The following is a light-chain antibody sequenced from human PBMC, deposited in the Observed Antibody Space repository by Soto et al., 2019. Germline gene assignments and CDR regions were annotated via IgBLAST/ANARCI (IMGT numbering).Light chain of an antibody. CDR2: DVT. CDR3: CSYAGTYSRV. Sequence: QSALTQPRSVSGSPGQSVTIYCTGTSSDVGGYQYVSWYQHYPGKAPKLMIYDVTQRPSGVPDRFSASKSGNTASLTISGLQAEDEADYYCCSYAGTYSRVFGGGTKVTVL. J-gene: IGLJ2*01. V-gene: IGLV2-11*01. CDR1: SSDVGGYQY.